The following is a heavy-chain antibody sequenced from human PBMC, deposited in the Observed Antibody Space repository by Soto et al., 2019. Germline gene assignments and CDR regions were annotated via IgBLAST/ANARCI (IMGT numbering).Heavy chain of an antibody. CDR2: IGPSDSYT. J-gene: IGHJ5*02. D-gene: IGHD3-10*01. Sequence: GESLKISCKASGYNFITSWISWVRQMPGNGLEWMGRIGPSDSYTTYRPSLRGHVTISVDKSSSTAYLQWSSLQASDTGMYYCARHYASGTNSFGPWGQGTLVTVSS. CDR1: GYNFITSW. CDR3: ARHYASGTNSFGP. V-gene: IGHV5-10-1*01.